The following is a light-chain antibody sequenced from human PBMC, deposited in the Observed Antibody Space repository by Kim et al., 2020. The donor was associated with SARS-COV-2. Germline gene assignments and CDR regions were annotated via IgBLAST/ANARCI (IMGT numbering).Light chain of an antibody. CDR3: QQYNSWPP. V-gene: IGKV3-15*01. CDR1: QSVSSN. J-gene: IGKJ1*01. CDR2: GAS. Sequence: EIVMTQSPGTLSVSPGERATLSCRASQSVSSNLAWYQQKPGQAPRLLVYGASNRATGIPARFSGSGSGTEFTLTISSLQSEDFAVYYCQQYNSWPPFGQGTKVDIK.